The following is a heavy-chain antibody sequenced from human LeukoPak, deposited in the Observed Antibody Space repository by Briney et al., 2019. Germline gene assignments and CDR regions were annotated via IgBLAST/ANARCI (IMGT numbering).Heavy chain of an antibody. CDR2: IWYDGGNK. Sequence: GGSLRLSCAVSGFTFSRYGMHWVRQAPGNGLEWVAVIWYDGGNKYYLDSVKGRFTISRDNAKNTLFLQMNSLRAEDTAVYYCVRGDRYDISGSFLDYWGQGTLVTVSS. D-gene: IGHD3-22*01. J-gene: IGHJ4*02. V-gene: IGHV3-33*01. CDR1: GFTFSRYG. CDR3: VRGDRYDISGSFLDY.